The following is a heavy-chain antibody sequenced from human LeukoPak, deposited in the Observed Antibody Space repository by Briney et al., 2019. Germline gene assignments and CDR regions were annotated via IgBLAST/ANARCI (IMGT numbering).Heavy chain of an antibody. CDR3: ARSYSGYAFDAFDI. V-gene: IGHV3-21*01. CDR1: GFTFSNFS. Sequence: PGGSLRLSCTASGFTFSNFSMNWVRQAPGKGLGWVSSVTSSSSFMYSADSVKGRFTTSRDNAKSSLYLQMNSLRAEDTAVYYCARSYSGYAFDAFDIWGRGTMVTVSS. D-gene: IGHD5-12*01. CDR2: VTSSSSFM. J-gene: IGHJ3*02.